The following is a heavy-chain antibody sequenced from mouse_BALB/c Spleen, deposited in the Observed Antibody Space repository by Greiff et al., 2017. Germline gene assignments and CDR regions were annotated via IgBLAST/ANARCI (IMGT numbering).Heavy chain of an antibody. CDR2: IDPANGNT. D-gene: IGHD2-4*01. CDR1: GFNIKDTY. Sequence: EVQLQESGAELVKPGASVKLSCTASGFNIKDTYMHWVKQRPEQGLEWIGRIDPANGNTKYDPKFQGKATITADTSSNTAYLQLSSLTSEDTAVYYCARSYYDYSYYFDYWGQGTTLTVSS. CDR3: ARSYYDYSYYFDY. J-gene: IGHJ2*01. V-gene: IGHV14-3*02.